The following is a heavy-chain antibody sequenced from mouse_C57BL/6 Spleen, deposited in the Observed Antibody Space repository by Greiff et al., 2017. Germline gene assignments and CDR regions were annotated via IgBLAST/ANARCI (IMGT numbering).Heavy chain of an antibody. D-gene: IGHD1-1*01. J-gene: IGHJ2*01. CDR1: GYTFTSYG. V-gene: IGHV1-81*01. CDR2: IYPRSGNT. Sequence: VKLMESGAELARPGASVKLSCKASGYTFTSYGISWVKQRTGQGLEWIGEIYPRSGNTYYNEKFKGKATLTADKSSSTAYMELRSLTSEDSAVYFCARGITTVVADYFDYWGQGTTLTVSS. CDR3: ARGITTVVADYFDY.